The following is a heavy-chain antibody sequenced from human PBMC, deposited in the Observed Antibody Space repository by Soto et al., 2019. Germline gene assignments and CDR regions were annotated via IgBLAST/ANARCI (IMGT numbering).Heavy chain of an antibody. J-gene: IGHJ6*02. Sequence: QVQLVQSGAEVKKPGSSVKVSCKASGGTFSSYAISWVRQAPGQGLEWMGGIIPIFGTANYAQKFQGRVTITADEPTSTAYMELSSLRSEDTAVYYCARDYSGFRPDAYGMDVWGQGTTVTVSS. V-gene: IGHV1-69*01. CDR2: IIPIFGTA. CDR1: GGTFSSYA. CDR3: ARDYSGFRPDAYGMDV. D-gene: IGHD1-26*01.